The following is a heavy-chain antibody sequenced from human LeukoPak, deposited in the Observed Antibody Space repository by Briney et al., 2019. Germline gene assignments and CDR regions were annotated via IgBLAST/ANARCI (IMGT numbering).Heavy chain of an antibody. D-gene: IGHD2-8*02. V-gene: IGHV3-73*01. CDR3: TRWGTYFFDTGGPFDY. CDR2: IRNKGNNYAT. CDR1: GFTFRNSA. J-gene: IGHJ4*02. Sequence: GGSLRLSCEVSGFTFRNSAMHWVRQAPGKGLEWVGRIRNKGNNYATAYAASVRGRFTISRDDSKNTVSLQMNSLKTEDTAVYYCTRWGTYFFDTGGPFDYWGQGTLVTVSS.